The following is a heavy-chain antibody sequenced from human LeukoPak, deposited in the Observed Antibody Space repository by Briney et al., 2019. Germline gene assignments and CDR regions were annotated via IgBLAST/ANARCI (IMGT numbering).Heavy chain of an antibody. CDR1: GYTFTDSY. CDR3: ARASSWYSYGMDV. Sequence: ASVKVSCKASGYTFTDSYMHWVRQAPGQGLEWMGWINPNSGGTSYAQEFQGRATMTRDTSTSTAYMELSRLRSDDTAVYYCARASSWYSYGMDVWGQGTTVTVSS. CDR2: INPNSGGT. J-gene: IGHJ6*02. V-gene: IGHV1-2*02. D-gene: IGHD6-13*01.